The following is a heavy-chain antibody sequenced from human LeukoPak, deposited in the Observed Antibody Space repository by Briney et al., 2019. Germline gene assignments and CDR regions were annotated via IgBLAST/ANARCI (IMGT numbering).Heavy chain of an antibody. J-gene: IGHJ4*02. CDR1: GFTFDDYT. D-gene: IGHD5-18*01. CDR2: ISGAGGST. V-gene: IGHV3-43*02. CDR3: AKDKDTAGWDN. Sequence: PVGSLRLSCAASGFTFDDYTMHGVRQAPGKGLEWVSFISGAGGSTFYADSLKGGFTISRNNSQNSVYMQMNSLRTEDTALYYCAKDKDTAGWDNWGQGTPVTVSS.